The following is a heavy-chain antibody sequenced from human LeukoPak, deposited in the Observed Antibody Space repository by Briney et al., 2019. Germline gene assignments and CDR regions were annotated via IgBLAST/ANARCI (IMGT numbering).Heavy chain of an antibody. V-gene: IGHV3-48*01. D-gene: IGHD3-3*01. CDR1: GFTFNIYS. Sequence: PGGSLRLSCAGSGFTFNIYSMSWVRQAPGKGLEWVSYITSGSTSIYYADSVKGRFTISRDNSKNTLYLQMNSLRAEDTAVYYCAKDPGVVMPYYFDYWGQGTLVTVSS. J-gene: IGHJ4*02. CDR3: AKDPGVVMPYYFDY. CDR2: ITSGSTSI.